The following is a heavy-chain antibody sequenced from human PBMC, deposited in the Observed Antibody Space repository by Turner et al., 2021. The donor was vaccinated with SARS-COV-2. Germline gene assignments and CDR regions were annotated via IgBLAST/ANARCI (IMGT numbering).Heavy chain of an antibody. D-gene: IGHD5-12*01. Sequence: QVQLVQSGAEVKKPGSSVKVSCKASGGTFSSYDISWVRQAPGQGLEWMGGIIPIFGTAKYAQKFQGRVTITADESTSTAYMELSSLRSEDTAVYYCARDLGYSGYGASPYFDYWGQGTLVTVSS. CDR1: GGTFSSYD. J-gene: IGHJ4*02. CDR3: ARDLGYSGYGASPYFDY. CDR2: IIPIFGTA. V-gene: IGHV1-69*01.